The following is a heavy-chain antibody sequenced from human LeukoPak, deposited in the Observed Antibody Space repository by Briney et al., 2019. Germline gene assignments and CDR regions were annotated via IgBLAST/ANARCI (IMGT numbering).Heavy chain of an antibody. CDR1: GFTFDDYA. CDR3: AKNYDILTGYYTSPFDY. CDR2: ISWNSGSI. J-gene: IGHJ4*02. D-gene: IGHD3-9*01. Sequence: PGGSLRLSCAASGFTFDDYAMHWVRQAPGKGLERVSGISWNSGSIGYADSVKGRFTISRDNAKNSLYLQMNSLRAEDTALYYCAKNYDILTGYYTSPFDYRGQGTLVTVSS. V-gene: IGHV3-9*01.